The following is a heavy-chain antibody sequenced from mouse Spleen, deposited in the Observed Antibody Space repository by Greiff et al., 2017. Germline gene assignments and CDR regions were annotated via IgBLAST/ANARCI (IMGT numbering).Heavy chain of an antibody. Sequence: VQLQQSGPELVKPGASVKISCKASGYTFTDYYMNWVKQSHGKSLEWIGDINPNNGGTSYNQKFKGKATLTVDKSSSTAYMELRSLTSEDSAVYYCARGGLGNQAWFAYWGQGTLVTVSA. CDR2: INPNNGGT. CDR1: GYTFTDYY. V-gene: IGHV1-26*01. CDR3: ARGGLGNQAWFAY. D-gene: IGHD4-1*01. J-gene: IGHJ3*01.